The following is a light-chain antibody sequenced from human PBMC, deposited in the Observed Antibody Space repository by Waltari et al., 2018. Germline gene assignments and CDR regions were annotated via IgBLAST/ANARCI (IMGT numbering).Light chain of an antibody. CDR1: GSNIGNNF. J-gene: IGLJ2*01. CDR3: GTWDTDLSVV. Sequence: QSVLTQPPSVSAAPGQKVTISCSGTGSNIGNNFVSWYQQLPGTAPKLLIYDNNKRPSGIPDRFSGSKSGTSATLGITGLQTGDEADYYCGTWDTDLSVVFGEGTKLTVL. V-gene: IGLV1-51*01. CDR2: DNN.